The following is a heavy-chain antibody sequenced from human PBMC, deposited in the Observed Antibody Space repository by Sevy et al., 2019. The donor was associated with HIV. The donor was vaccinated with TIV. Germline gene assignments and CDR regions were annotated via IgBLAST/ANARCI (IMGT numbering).Heavy chain of an antibody. CDR3: ARGSLYSSGWSESLDY. CDR2: IWYDGNNK. V-gene: IGHV3-33*01. J-gene: IGHJ4*02. CDR1: GFTFGTYG. Sequence: GGSLRLSCVASGFTFGTYGMDWVRQAPGKGLEWVAVIWYDGNNKYYGDSVKGRLTNSRDNSKNTLYLQMNSLRAEDTAVYYCARGSLYSSGWSESLDYWGQGTLVTVSS. D-gene: IGHD6-19*01.